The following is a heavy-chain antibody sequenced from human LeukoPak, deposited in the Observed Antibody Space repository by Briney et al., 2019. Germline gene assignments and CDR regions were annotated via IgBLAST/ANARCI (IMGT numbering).Heavy chain of an antibody. D-gene: IGHD3-22*01. J-gene: IGHJ4*02. CDR3: ATFYDSSGYYWSPNFDY. V-gene: IGHV4-34*01. CDR1: GGSFSGYY. Sequence: PSETLSLTCAVYGGSFSGYYWSWIRQPPGKGLEWIGEINHSGSTNYNPSLKSRVTISVDTSKNQFSLKLSSVTAADTAVYYCATFYDSSGYYWSPNFDYWGQGTLVTVSS. CDR2: INHSGST.